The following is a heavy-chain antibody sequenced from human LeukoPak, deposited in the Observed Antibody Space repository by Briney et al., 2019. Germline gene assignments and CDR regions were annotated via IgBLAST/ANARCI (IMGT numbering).Heavy chain of an antibody. CDR2: ISYDGSNK. V-gene: IGHV3-30*04. CDR3: ARERGGIVGANTIYSYFDS. Sequence: GRSLRLSCAASGFTFSSYAMHWVRQAPGKGLEWVAVISYDGSNKYYADSVKGRFTISRDNSKNTLYLQMNSLRAEDRAVYYCARERGGIVGANTIYSYFDSWGQGTLVTVSS. CDR1: GFTFSSYA. D-gene: IGHD1-26*01. J-gene: IGHJ4*02.